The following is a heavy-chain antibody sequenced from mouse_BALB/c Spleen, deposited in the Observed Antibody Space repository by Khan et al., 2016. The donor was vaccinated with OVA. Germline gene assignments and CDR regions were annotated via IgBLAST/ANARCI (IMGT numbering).Heavy chain of an antibody. J-gene: IGHJ4*01. CDR3: ARQVIEDVYYLYAMDN. Sequence: EVELVESGGGLVKPGGSLKLSCAASGFTFSRDAMSWVRQPPEKRLEWVATINRCGSFLDYPASVKGLFTISRAKAKNTLFLDMRSLSSEDRAMYYCARQVIEDVYYLYAMDNSGRGT. CDR2: INRCGSFL. V-gene: IGHV5-9-3*01. CDR1: GFTFSRDA. D-gene: IGHD2-3*01.